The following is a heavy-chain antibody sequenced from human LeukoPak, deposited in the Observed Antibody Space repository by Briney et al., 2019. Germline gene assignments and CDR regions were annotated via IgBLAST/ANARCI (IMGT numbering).Heavy chain of an antibody. J-gene: IGHJ3*02. CDR2: ISNSGGAT. V-gene: IGHV3-23*01. D-gene: IGHD3-16*01. CDR1: GFTFSSYA. CDR3: AMGVDAFDI. Sequence: GGSLRLSCAASGFTFSSYAMSWVRQAPGKGLEWVSAISNSGGATFYADSVKGRFTISRDNSKNTLYLQMNSLRAEDTAVYYCAMGVDAFDIWGQGTMVTVSS.